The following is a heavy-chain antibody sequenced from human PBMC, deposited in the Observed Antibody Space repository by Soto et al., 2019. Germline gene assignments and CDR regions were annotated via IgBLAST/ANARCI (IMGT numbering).Heavy chain of an antibody. V-gene: IGHV1-2*02. CDR2: ISPKSGGT. CDR1: GYTFINFY. CDR3: ARPPGYISDWHYFDL. Sequence: ASVNVSCKSSGYTFINFYIHWVRQAPGQGFEWMGRISPKSGGTNYAQKFQGRVRMTWDTSLKTAYMELSSLMSEDTAVYYCARPPGYISDWHYFDLWGQGTQVTVSS. D-gene: IGHD2-21*02. J-gene: IGHJ4*02.